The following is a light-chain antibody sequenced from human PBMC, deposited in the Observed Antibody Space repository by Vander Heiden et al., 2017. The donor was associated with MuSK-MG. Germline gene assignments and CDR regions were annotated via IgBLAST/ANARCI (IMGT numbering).Light chain of an antibody. CDR1: QDISNY. V-gene: IGKV1-33*01. Sequence: DIQMTQSPSSLSASVGYRVTITCQASQDISNYLNWYQQKPGKAPKLLIYDASNLETGVPSRFSGSGSGTDFTFTISSLQPEDIATYYCQQDDNLPFTFGHGTKVDTK. J-gene: IGKJ3*01. CDR2: DAS. CDR3: QQDDNLPFT.